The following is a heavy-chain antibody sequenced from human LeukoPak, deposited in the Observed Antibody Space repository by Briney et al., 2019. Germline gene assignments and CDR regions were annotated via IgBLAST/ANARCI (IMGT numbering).Heavy chain of an antibody. CDR1: GFTFSNHG. CDR2: IPYDGSNK. Sequence: PGGSLRLSCAASGFTFSNHGMHWVRQAPGKGLEWVAFIPYDGSNKYYADSVKGRFTISKDNSKNRVYLQMNSLRAEDTAVYYCAKHGGFGFDYWGQGTLVIVSS. J-gene: IGHJ4*02. D-gene: IGHD3-16*01. CDR3: AKHGGFGFDY. V-gene: IGHV3-30*02.